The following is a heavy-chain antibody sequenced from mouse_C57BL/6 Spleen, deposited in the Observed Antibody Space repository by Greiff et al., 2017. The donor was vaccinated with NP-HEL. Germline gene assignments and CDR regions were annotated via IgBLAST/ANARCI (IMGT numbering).Heavy chain of an antibody. CDR3: ASPQYGSSYVGYFDY. J-gene: IGHJ2*01. Sequence: VQLQQSGAELVKPGASVKLSCTASGFNIKDYYMHWVKQRTEQGLEWIGRIDPEDGETKYAPKFQGKATIPADTSSNTAYLQLSSLTSEDTAVYYCASPQYGSSYVGYFDYWGQGTTLTVSS. CDR1: GFNIKDYY. V-gene: IGHV14-2*01. D-gene: IGHD1-1*01. CDR2: IDPEDGET.